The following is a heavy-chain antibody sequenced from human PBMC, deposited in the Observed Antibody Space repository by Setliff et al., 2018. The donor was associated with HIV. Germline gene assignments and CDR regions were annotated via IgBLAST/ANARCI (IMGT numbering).Heavy chain of an antibody. CDR3: ARRSGAAVFYYFDY. CDR1: GGSIGSYC. CDR2: ICYSATT. V-gene: IGHV4-59*01. D-gene: IGHD6-13*01. J-gene: IGHJ4*02. Sequence: RSLTCTVSGGSIGSYCWSWIRQPPGKGLEWIGTICYSATTNYNPSLKNRVAISVDTSKNQFSLKLTSVTPADTAVYYCARRSGAAVFYYFDYWGQGTQVTVSS.